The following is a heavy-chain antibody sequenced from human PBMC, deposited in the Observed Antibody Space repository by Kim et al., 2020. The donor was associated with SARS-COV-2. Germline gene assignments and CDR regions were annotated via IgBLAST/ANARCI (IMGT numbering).Heavy chain of an antibody. CDR3: AKARYSYGSHLGY. V-gene: IGHV3-23*01. D-gene: IGHD5-18*01. Sequence: YAKSVKGRFTNSRDNSKNTLYLQMNRLGAEDTAVYYCAKARYSYGSHLGYWGQGTLVTVSS. J-gene: IGHJ4*02.